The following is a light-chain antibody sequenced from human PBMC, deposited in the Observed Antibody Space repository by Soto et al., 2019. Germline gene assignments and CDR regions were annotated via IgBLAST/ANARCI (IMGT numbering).Light chain of an antibody. Sequence: QSVLTQPASVSGSPGQSIAISCTGTSSDVGGYNFVSWYQHHPDRAPKLIIYEVSNRPSGLSDRFSGSKSGNTASLTISGLQPEDEADYYCSSYTPSHTWVFGGGTKLTVL. CDR3: SSYTPSHTWV. CDR1: SSDVGGYNF. V-gene: IGLV2-14*01. J-gene: IGLJ3*02. CDR2: EVS.